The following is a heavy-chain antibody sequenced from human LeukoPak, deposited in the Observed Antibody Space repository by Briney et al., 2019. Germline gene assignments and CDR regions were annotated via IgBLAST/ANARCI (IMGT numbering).Heavy chain of an antibody. V-gene: IGHV1-8*03. Sequence: ASVKVSCKASVYTFTSYDINWVRQATGQGLEWMGWMNPNSGSTGYAQKFQGRVTITRNTSISTAYMGLSGLRSEDTAVYYCARGRSTGYPYYFEYWGQGTLVTVSS. J-gene: IGHJ4*02. CDR3: ARGRSTGYPYYFEY. CDR2: MNPNSGST. CDR1: VYTFTSYD. D-gene: IGHD5-12*01.